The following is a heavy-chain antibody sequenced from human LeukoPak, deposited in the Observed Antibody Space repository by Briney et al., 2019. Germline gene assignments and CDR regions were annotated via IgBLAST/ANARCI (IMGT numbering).Heavy chain of an antibody. J-gene: IGHJ4*02. D-gene: IGHD1-14*01. CDR2: IGPTGTDR. CDR3: ATETIGRHYDY. Sequence: KPGGSLRLSCAASGFTFSSCGFNWVRQALGKGLEWVSSIGPTGTDRYYADSVRGRFTISRDNAKNSMYLQMDSLRDEDTAVYYCATETIGRHYDYWGQGTLLTVSS. CDR1: GFTFSSCG. V-gene: IGHV3-21*01.